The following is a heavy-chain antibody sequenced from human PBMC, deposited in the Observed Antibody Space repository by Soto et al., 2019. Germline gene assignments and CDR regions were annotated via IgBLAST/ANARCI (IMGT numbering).Heavy chain of an antibody. CDR1: DSANSGGRCS. CDR3: AREGGGYRFDY. J-gene: IGHJ4*02. D-gene: IGHD1-26*01. CDR2: IYHSGST. Sequence: PSETVCKTFAVADSANSGGRCSWSWIRQPPGKGLEWIGYIYHSGSTYYNPSLKSRVTISVDRSKNQISLRLTSVTAADTAVYYCAREGGGYRFDYWGQGALVTVSS. V-gene: IGHV4-30-2*01.